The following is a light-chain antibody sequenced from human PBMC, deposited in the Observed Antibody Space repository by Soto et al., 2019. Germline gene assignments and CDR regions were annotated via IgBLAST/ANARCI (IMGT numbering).Light chain of an antibody. CDR1: QGIASY. CDR2: PAS. J-gene: IGKJ4*01. Sequence: DIQLTQSPSFLSASVGDRVTITCRASQGIASYLAWYQQKPGKAPKLLIYPASSLQSGVPSRFSGSGSGTEFTLTISSLQPEDSATYYCQQVNSYPLSFGGGTKVEIK. CDR3: QQVNSYPLS. V-gene: IGKV1-9*01.